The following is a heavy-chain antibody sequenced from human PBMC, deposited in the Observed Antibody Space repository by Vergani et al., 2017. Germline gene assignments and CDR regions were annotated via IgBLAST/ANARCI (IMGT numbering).Heavy chain of an antibody. J-gene: IGHJ3*02. CDR3: ARDRPGYYDSSGAGGAFDI. CDR2: IIPIFGTA. D-gene: IGHD3-22*01. Sequence: QVQLVQSGAEVKKPGSSVKVSCKASGGTFSSYAISWVRQAPGQGLEWMGGIIPIFGTANYAQKFQGRVTITADESTSTAYMELSSLRSEDTAVYYCARDRPGYYDSSGAGGAFDIWGQGTMVTVSS. CDR1: GGTFSSYA. V-gene: IGHV1-69*01.